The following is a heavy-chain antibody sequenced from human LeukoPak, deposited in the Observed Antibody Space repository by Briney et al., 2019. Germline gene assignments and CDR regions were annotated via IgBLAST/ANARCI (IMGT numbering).Heavy chain of an antibody. Sequence: PSETLSLTCTVSGGSISSYYWSWIRQPPGKGLEWIGYIYYSGSTNYNPSLKSRVTISVDTSKNQFSLKLSSVIAADTAVYYCARTWTYYYYGMDVWGQGTTVTVSS. CDR2: IYYSGST. CDR1: GGSISSYY. D-gene: IGHD3/OR15-3a*01. CDR3: ARTWTYYYYGMDV. V-gene: IGHV4-59*01. J-gene: IGHJ6*02.